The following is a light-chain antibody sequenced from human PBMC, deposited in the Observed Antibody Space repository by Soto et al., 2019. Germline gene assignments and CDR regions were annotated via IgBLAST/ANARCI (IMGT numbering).Light chain of an antibody. CDR3: QQYNSWPPT. CDR2: GAS. CDR1: QSVGHN. J-gene: IGKJ1*01. V-gene: IGKV3-15*01. Sequence: DIVMTQSPVTLSVSPGDRATLSCRASQSVGHNLAWFQQKPGQAPRLLIYGASAGATGIPDRFSGSGFGTEFNLTITSLQSEDLAVYYCQQYNSWPPTFGPGPKVE.